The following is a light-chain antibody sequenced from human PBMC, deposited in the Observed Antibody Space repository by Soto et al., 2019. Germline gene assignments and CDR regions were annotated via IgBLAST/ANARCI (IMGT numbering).Light chain of an antibody. Sequence: EIAMTQSPATLSVSPGERATLSCRASQSVSSNLGWYQHKPGQAPRLLIYGASTRATGIPARFTGSGSGTEFTLTITSLQSEDFAVYYCQQYDNWPTWTFGQGTKVEIK. V-gene: IGKV3-15*01. J-gene: IGKJ1*01. CDR1: QSVSSN. CDR3: QQYDNWPTWT. CDR2: GAS.